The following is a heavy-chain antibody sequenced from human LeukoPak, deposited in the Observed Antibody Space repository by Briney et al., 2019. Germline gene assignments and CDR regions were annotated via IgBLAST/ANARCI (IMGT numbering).Heavy chain of an antibody. V-gene: IGHV3-11*01. CDR2: ITSSGATT. CDR3: ARDPDYGDPY. Sequence: GRSLRLSCSSPGFSFTDYYMSWFRLSPDKGLEWIAYITSSGATTEYAESVKGRFTISRVNAKNSLYLQMNSLRPDDTAVYYCARDPDYGDPYWGQGTLVTVSS. D-gene: IGHD4/OR15-4a*01. J-gene: IGHJ4*02. CDR1: GFSFTDYY.